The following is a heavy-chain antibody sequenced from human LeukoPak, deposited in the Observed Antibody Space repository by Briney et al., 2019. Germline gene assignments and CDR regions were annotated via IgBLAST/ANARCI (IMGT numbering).Heavy chain of an antibody. CDR3: ARDWGDGYNWIDY. D-gene: IGHD5-24*01. J-gene: IGHJ4*02. CDR1: GYTFTGYY. V-gene: IGHV1-2*02. CDR2: INPNSGGT. Sequence: ASVKVSCKASGYTFTGYYMHWVRQATGQGLEWMGWINPNSGGTNYAQKFQGRVTMTRDTSISTAYMELSRLRSDDTAVYYCARDWGDGYNWIDYWGQGTLVTVSS.